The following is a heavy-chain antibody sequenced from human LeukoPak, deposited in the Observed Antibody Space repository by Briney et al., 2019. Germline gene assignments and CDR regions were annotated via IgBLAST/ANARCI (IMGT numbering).Heavy chain of an antibody. V-gene: IGHV4-61*05. CDR2: IYYSGST. Sequence: SETLSLTCSVSGGSISSSSYYWGWIRQPPGKGLEWIGYIYYSGSTNYNPSLKSRVTISVDTSKNQFSLKLSSVTAADTAVYYCARVRCSGGSCYDVFDYWGQGTLVTVSS. J-gene: IGHJ4*02. CDR3: ARVRCSGGSCYDVFDY. CDR1: GGSISSSSYY. D-gene: IGHD2-15*01.